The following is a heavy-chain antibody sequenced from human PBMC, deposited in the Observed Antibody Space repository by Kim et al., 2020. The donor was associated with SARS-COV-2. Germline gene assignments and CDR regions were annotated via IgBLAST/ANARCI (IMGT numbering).Heavy chain of an antibody. J-gene: IGHJ3*02. D-gene: IGHD2-2*03. Sequence: GGSLRLSCAASGFTFSSYAMSWVRQAPGKGLXXVSGXXGSGSATYYADSVKGRFTXSRDNXKNTLXLQMXSLRTXDTAVYYCAXDGSRXFISVXFDIWGQGTMVXVSX. CDR3: AXDGSRXFISVXFDI. V-gene: IGHV3-23*01. CDR1: GFTFSSYA. CDR2: XXGSGSAT.